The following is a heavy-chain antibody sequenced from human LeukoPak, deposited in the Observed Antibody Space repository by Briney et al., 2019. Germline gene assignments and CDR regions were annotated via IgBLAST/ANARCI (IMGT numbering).Heavy chain of an antibody. Sequence: PGGSLRLSCAASGFTFSDHWMSWVRQAPGKGLEWVANIKQDESKRYYVDSVKGRFTISRDNAKNSLYLQINSLRAEDTAVYYCAREASLYCSGNDCYWAFDRWGQGNLVTVSS. CDR2: IKQDESKR. V-gene: IGHV3-7*01. J-gene: IGHJ5*02. CDR1: GFTFSDHW. CDR3: AREASLYCSGNDCYWAFDR. D-gene: IGHD2-15*01.